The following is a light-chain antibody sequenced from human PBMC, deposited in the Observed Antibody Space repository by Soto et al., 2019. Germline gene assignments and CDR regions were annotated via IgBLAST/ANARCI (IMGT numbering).Light chain of an antibody. CDR1: SSNIGSNY. V-gene: IGLV1-47*01. Sequence: QSVLTQPPSASGTPGQRVTISCPGSSSNIGSNYVYWYQQLPGTAPKPLIYRNNQRPSGVPDRFSGSKSGTSASLAISGLRSEDEADYYCAAWDDSLSGWVFGGGTKVTVL. CDR2: RNN. CDR3: AAWDDSLSGWV. J-gene: IGLJ3*02.